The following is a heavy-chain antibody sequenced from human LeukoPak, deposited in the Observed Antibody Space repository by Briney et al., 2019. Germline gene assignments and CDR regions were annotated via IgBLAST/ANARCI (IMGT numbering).Heavy chain of an antibody. CDR3: AREYCSGGTCREYFQH. CDR1: GYTFTGYY. V-gene: IGHV1-46*01. D-gene: IGHD2-15*01. CDR2: INPSAGST. J-gene: IGHJ1*01. Sequence: ASVKVSCKASGYTFTGYYMHGVRQAPGQGLEWMGVINPSAGSTSYAQKFQGRLTMTRDTSTSTVYMELSSLRSEDTAVYYRAREYCSGGTCREYFQHWGQGTLVTVSS.